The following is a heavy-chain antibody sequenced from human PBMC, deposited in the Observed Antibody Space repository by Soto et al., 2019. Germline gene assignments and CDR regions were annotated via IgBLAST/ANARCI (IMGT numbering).Heavy chain of an antibody. CDR2: IKQDGSEK. D-gene: IGHD1-26*01. CDR1: GFTFGGYW. Sequence: GGSLRLSCAASGFTFGGYWMSWVRQAPGKGLEWVANIKQDGSEKCYLDSVKGRFTISRDNAKNSLYLQMNSLKTDDTAVYYCARGGRRSGKYADAFDMWGQGTMVTVSS. J-gene: IGHJ3*02. CDR3: ARGGRRSGKYADAFDM. V-gene: IGHV3-7*03.